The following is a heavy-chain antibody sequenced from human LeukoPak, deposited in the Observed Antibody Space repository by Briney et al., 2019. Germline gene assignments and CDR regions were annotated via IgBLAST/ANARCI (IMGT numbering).Heavy chain of an antibody. CDR2: IRYDGSNK. J-gene: IGHJ4*02. CDR3: ARDFNYGSGSYYGYFDY. V-gene: IGHV3-30*02. D-gene: IGHD3-10*01. Sequence: PGGSLRLSCAASGFTFSSYGMHWVRQAPGKGLGWVAFIRYDGSNKYYADSVKGRFTISRDNAKNSLYLQMNSLRGEDTAVYYCARDFNYGSGSYYGYFDYWGQGTLVTVSS. CDR1: GFTFSSYG.